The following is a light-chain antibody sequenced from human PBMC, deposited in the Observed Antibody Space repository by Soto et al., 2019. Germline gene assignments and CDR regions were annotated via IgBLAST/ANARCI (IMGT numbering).Light chain of an antibody. CDR2: EVS. Sequence: QSALTQPASVSGSPGQSITISCTGTSRDVGGYNYVSWSQQRPGKAPQLMIYEVSNRPSGVSNRFSGSKSGNTASLTISGLQAEDEADYYCSSYTSSSTYVFGTGTKGTVL. V-gene: IGLV2-14*01. CDR3: SSYTSSSTYV. J-gene: IGLJ1*01. CDR1: SRDVGGYNY.